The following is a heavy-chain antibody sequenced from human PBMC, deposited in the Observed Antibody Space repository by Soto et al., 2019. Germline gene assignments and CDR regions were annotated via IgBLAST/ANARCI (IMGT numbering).Heavy chain of an antibody. V-gene: IGHV1-8*01. Sequence: QVQLVQSGAELKKPGASVKVSCKASGYTFADYDINWVRQAPGQGLEWMAWVNPNSGNAGYPPRFQGRLSMTRDTSMNTAYMQLSSLTSDDTAVYYCARGLRHPYRKKWYHYVLDVWGPGTTVTVSS. CDR3: ARGLRHPYRKKWYHYVLDV. D-gene: IGHD3-10*02. J-gene: IGHJ6*02. CDR2: VNPNSGNA. CDR1: GYTFADYD.